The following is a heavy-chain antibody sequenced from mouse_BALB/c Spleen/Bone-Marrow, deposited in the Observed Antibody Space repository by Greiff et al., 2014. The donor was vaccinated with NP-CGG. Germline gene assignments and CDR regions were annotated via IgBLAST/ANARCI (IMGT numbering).Heavy chain of an antibody. CDR1: GCTFTSYY. V-gene: IGHV1S56*01. J-gene: IGHJ4*01. D-gene: IGHD5-1-1*01. CDR3: ARWRYPYAMDY. Sequence: VQLQQSGPELVKPGASVKMSCKASGCTFTSYYIHWVKQRPGQGLEWIGWFYPGDGSAKYNEKFKDKTTLTADKSSSTAYMLLSSLTSEDSAIYFCARWRYPYAMDYWGQGTSVTVSS. CDR2: FYPGDGSA.